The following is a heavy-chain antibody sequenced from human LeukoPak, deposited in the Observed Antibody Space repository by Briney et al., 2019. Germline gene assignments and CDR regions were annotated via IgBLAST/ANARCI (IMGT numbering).Heavy chain of an antibody. V-gene: IGHV1-2*02. D-gene: IGHD7-27*01. CDR1: GYTFTDNH. CDR3: ARELGRNAFDI. Sequence: ASVNVSCKASGYTFTDNHMYWIRQAPGQGPDGMGWINPNSGGTNYAQKFQGRITMTRDTSISTAYMELSRLTSDDTAIYFCARELGRNAFDIWGQGTMVTVSP. J-gene: IGHJ3*02. CDR2: INPNSGGT.